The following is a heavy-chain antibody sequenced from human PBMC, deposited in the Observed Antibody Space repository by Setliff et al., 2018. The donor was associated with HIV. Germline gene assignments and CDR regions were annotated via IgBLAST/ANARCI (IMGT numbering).Heavy chain of an antibody. V-gene: IGHV1-69*13. J-gene: IGHJ4*02. Sequence: SVKVSCKASGGIFSNYAINWVRLAPGQGLEWMGGIIPIFGTADYAQRFQGRVTITADESTSTAYMELSSLRSADTAVYYCARGDMIAFGGVGPFDYWGQGTLLTVSS. CDR1: GGIFSNYA. CDR3: ARGDMIAFGGVGPFDY. D-gene: IGHD3-16*01. CDR2: IIPIFGTA.